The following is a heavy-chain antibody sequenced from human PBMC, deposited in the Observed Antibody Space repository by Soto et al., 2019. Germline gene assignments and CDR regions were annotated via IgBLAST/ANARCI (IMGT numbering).Heavy chain of an antibody. CDR2: IYYSGST. V-gene: IGHV4-59*01. CDR3: ARGYVEFQH. J-gene: IGHJ1*01. D-gene: IGHD5-12*01. CDR1: GGSISNYY. Sequence: SETLSLTCTISGGSISNYYWSWIRQPPGKGLEWIGYIYYSGSTNYDPSLKSRVTISVDTSKNQFSLKLSSVTAADTAAYYCARGYVEFQHWGQGTLVTVSS.